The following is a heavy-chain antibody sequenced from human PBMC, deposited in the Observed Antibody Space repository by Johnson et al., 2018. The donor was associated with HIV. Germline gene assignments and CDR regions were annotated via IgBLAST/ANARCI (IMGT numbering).Heavy chain of an antibody. CDR3: ARRSGYAFDI. CDR2: IKEDGREK. V-gene: IGHV3-7*05. CDR1: GLIFRTYW. Sequence: VHLVESGGGLVQPGGSLRLSCGGSGLIFRTYWMSWVRQAPGKGLEWVANIKEDGREKYYVDSVKGRFTISRDNGKNSLSLQMNSLRVEDTAVYYCARRSGYAFDIWGQGTMVTVSS. J-gene: IGHJ3*02. D-gene: IGHD1-1*01.